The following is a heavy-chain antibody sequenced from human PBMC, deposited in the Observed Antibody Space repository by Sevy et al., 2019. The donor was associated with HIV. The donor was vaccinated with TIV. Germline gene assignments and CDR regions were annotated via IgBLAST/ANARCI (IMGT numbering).Heavy chain of an antibody. V-gene: IGHV3-30-3*01. CDR3: ARFPPQRAFDI. Sequence: GGSLRLSCEAFVFAFSDYAMHWVRQVPGKGLEWLAVVSYDGSNTSYADSVKGRFTVSRDNSKNTLYLQMNSLRRDDTAVFYCARFPPQRAFDIWGQGTTVTVSS. CDR1: VFAFSDYA. J-gene: IGHJ3*02. CDR2: VSYDGSNT.